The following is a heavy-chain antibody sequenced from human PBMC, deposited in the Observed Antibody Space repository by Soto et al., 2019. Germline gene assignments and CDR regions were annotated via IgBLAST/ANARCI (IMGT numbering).Heavy chain of an antibody. V-gene: IGHV4-39*02. CDR2: IFYTGTT. D-gene: IGHD2-2*01. Sequence: XETLCLTCYVAGGSINYNSYYWGWIRQPPGKGLEWVGGIFYTGTTYYSPSLKDRVTISVDTSKNSFSLNLTSVTAADTAVYFCARLVVVAPVANDWGHGSLATVSS. CDR3: ARLVVVAPVAND. CDR1: GGSINYNSYY. J-gene: IGHJ1*01.